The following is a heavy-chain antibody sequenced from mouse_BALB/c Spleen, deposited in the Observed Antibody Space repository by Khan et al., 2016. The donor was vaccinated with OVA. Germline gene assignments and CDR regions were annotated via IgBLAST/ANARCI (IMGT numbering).Heavy chain of an antibody. CDR2: ISTGGSYT. Sequence: EVELVESGGDLVKPGGSLKLSCAASGFTFSTFGMSWVRQTPDKRLEWVATISTGGSYTYYPDIVKGRFIISRDNAKNTLDLQMSSLKSEDTAMYSCTRLAYYYDSGGFAYWGQGTLVTVSA. D-gene: IGHD1-1*01. CDR1: GFTFSTFG. CDR3: TRLAYYYDSGGFAY. V-gene: IGHV5-6*01. J-gene: IGHJ3*01.